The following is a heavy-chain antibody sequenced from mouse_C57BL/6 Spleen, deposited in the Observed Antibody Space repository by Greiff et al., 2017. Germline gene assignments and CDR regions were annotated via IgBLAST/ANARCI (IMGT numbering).Heavy chain of an antibody. V-gene: IGHV1-50*01. CDR1: GYTFTSYW. Sequence: VQLQQPGAELVKPGASVKLSCKASGYTFTSYWMQWVKQRPGQGLEWIGEIDPSDNYTNYNQKFKGKATLTVDTSSSTAYMQLSSLTSEDSAVYYCAREGNFDVWGTGTTVTVSS. CDR2: IDPSDNYT. D-gene: IGHD3-3*01. J-gene: IGHJ1*03. CDR3: AREGNFDV.